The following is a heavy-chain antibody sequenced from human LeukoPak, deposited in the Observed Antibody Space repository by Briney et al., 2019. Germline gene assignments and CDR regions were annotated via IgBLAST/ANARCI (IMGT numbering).Heavy chain of an antibody. V-gene: IGHV3-30*02. CDR3: ARVAEGYFDY. CDR2: IRYDGSSK. J-gene: IGHJ4*02. Sequence: PGESLRLSCAASGFTFSSYGIHWVRQAPGKGLEWVAFIRYDGSSKYYADSVKGRFTISRDNSKNTLYLQMNSLRAEDTAVYYCARVAEGYFDYWGQGTLVTVSS. CDR1: GFTFSSYG.